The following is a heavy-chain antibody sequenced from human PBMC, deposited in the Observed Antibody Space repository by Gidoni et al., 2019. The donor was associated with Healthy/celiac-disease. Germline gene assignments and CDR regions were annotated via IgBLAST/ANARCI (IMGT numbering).Heavy chain of an antibody. CDR1: GFTVSSNY. J-gene: IGHJ4*02. CDR3: ARVWGDGIAAAGTAGD. D-gene: IGHD6-13*01. Sequence: EVQLVESGGGLVQPGGSLRLSWAASGFTVSSNYISWVRQAPGTGLEWVSVIYSGGSTYYAESVKGRFTISRDNSKNTLYLQMNSLRAEDTAVYYCARVWGDGIAAAGTAGDWGQGTLVTVSS. V-gene: IGHV3-66*01. CDR2: IYSGGST.